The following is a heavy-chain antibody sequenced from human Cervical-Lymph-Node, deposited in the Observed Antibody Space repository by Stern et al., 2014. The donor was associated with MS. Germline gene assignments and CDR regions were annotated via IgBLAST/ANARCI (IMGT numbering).Heavy chain of an antibody. CDR2: TSGSGGSI. CDR1: GFTFNKYA. D-gene: IGHD3-22*01. J-gene: IGHJ6*02. V-gene: IGHV3-23*04. Sequence: EVQLVESGGDLVQPGGSLRLSCAASGFTFNKYAMNWVRQAPGKGLEWGSTTSGSGGSIYYEDSVDGLLTISRDNSENTLYLQMHSLRAEDTAIYYCAKQYFDSSGYSYYYGMDVWGQGTTVTVSS. CDR3: AKQYFDSSGYSYYYGMDV.